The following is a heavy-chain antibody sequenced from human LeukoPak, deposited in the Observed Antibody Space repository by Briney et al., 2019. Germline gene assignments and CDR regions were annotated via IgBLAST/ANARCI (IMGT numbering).Heavy chain of an antibody. Sequence: PSETLSLTCTVSDASISGYYWSWIRQPPGKGLEWIGSIHFSGSTNYNPSLRSRVTISVDTSKNQLSLKLSSVTAADTAVYYCARDLGGIYFAYWGQGTLVTVSS. V-gene: IGHV4-59*01. CDR2: IHFSGST. CDR3: ARDLGGIYFAY. D-gene: IGHD1-26*01. J-gene: IGHJ4*02. CDR1: DASISGYY.